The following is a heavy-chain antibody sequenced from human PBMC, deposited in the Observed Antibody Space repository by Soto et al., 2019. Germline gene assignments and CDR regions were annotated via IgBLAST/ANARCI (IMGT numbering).Heavy chain of an antibody. Sequence: PGGALRLSWAASGCTFSSFAMSWGRQAPGKGLEWVSVISDSGGSTYYADSVKGRFTISRDNSKSTLFLQMNSLRGDDTAIYYCAKAISGYYGPCDNWGQGT. CDR3: AKAISGYYGPCDN. D-gene: IGHD3-22*01. V-gene: IGHV3-23*01. J-gene: IGHJ4*02. CDR1: GCTFSSFA. CDR2: ISDSGGST.